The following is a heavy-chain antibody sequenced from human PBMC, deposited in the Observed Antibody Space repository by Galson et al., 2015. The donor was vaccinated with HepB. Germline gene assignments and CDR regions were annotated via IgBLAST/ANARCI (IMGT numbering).Heavy chain of an antibody. V-gene: IGHV3-30*03. D-gene: IGHD6-19*01. Sequence: SLRLSCAASGITFSSSDMHWVRQAPGKGLEWVALISYDGSNKWYADSVKGRFTISRDNSNNTLHLQMNRLRADDTAEYFCATDALGISSGSTFHYWGQGTLVTVSA. CDR2: ISYDGSNK. J-gene: IGHJ4*02. CDR1: GITFSSSD. CDR3: ATDALGISSGSTFHY.